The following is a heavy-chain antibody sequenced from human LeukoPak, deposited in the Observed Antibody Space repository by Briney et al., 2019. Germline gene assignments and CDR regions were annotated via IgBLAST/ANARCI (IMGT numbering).Heavy chain of an antibody. J-gene: IGHJ4*02. CDR3: VRHVASYDFDY. Sequence: KPSETLSLTCSVSGGSISSDSYYWGWIRQPPGKGLEWIGSIYNSGSTYYYPSLRGRITVSVDRTKNQFSLKLNSVTAADTAVYYCVRHVASYDFDYWGQGTLVTVSS. V-gene: IGHV4-39*01. CDR1: GGSISSDSYY. CDR2: IYNSGST. D-gene: IGHD2-21*01.